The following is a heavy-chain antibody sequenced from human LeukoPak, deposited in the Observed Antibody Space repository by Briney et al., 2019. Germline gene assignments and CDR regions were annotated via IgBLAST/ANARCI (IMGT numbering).Heavy chain of an antibody. CDR2: ISSSGKTI. V-gene: IGHV3-48*03. CDR3: ARARFLEASGIQLWAGYYYYGMDV. D-gene: IGHD5-18*01. J-gene: IGHJ6*04. CDR1: GFTFSSYE. Sequence: GGSLRLSCAASGFTFSSYEMNWVRQAPGKGLEWVSYISSSGKTIYYADSVKGRFTLSRDNAKNSLYLQMNSLRAEDTAFYYCARARFLEASGIQLWAGYYYYGMDVWGKGTTVTVSS.